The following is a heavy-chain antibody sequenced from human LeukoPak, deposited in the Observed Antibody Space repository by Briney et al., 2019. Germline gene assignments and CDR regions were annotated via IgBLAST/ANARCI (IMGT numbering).Heavy chain of an antibody. V-gene: IGHV1-18*01. CDR2: IRAYNGNT. J-gene: IGHJ6*03. CDR1: GYTFTRYG. CDR3: AVYYDRRYYMDV. D-gene: IGHD3-22*01. Sequence: ASVKVSCKASGYTFTRYGITWVQQAPGQGLEWMGWIRAYNGNTNYAQKLQGRVTMTTDTSTSTAYMELRSLISDDTAVYYCAVYYDRRYYMDVWGKGTTVTVSS.